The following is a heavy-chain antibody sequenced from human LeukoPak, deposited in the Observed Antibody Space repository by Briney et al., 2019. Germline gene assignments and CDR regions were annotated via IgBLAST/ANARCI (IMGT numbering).Heavy chain of an antibody. Sequence: GGSLRLSCVASGFIFSNYGVHWVRQARGRGLEFVSRISSNGGTTYYADSLKGRFTISRDNSKNTVYLQMASLRPEDMAVYYCARVPFSSGWYDYWGQGTLVTVSS. CDR1: GFIFSNYG. D-gene: IGHD6-19*01. J-gene: IGHJ4*02. CDR3: ARVPFSSGWYDY. V-gene: IGHV3-64*02. CDR2: ISSNGGTT.